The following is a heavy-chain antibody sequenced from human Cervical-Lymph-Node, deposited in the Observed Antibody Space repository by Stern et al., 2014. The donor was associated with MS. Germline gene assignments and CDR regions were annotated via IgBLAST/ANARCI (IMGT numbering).Heavy chain of an antibody. J-gene: IGHJ4*02. CDR3: ARDKEDTNMAFRYFDN. CDR2: IYTTGST. V-gene: IGHV4-61*02. Sequence: QLQLQESGPGLVKPSQTLSLTCTVSGGSVGSGSYDWSWIRQPAGKGLEWIGRIYTTGSTYYNPSLKSRVSLSIDKSKNQFSLKLTSVTAADTAVYYCARDKEDTNMAFRYFDNWGQGTLVTVSS. CDR1: GGSVGSGSYD. D-gene: IGHD5-18*01.